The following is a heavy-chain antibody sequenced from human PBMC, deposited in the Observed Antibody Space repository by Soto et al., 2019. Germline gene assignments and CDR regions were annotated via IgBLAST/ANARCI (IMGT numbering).Heavy chain of an antibody. V-gene: IGHV4-31*03. J-gene: IGHJ4*02. CDR3: ARAGMYEGGFDY. Sequence: QVQLQASGPGLVKPSQTLSLTCTVSGGSISSGGYYWSWIRQHPGKGLEWIGYIYYRGSTYYNPSIKSRVTTSLDTSKNHFSLKLSSVTAADTAVYYCARAGMYEGGFDYWGQGTLVTVSS. CDR1: GGSISSGGYY. CDR2: IYYRGST. D-gene: IGHD2-8*01.